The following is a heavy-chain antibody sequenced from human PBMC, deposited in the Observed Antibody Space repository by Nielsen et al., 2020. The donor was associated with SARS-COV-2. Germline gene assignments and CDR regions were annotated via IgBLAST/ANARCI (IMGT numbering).Heavy chain of an antibody. Sequence: GSLRLSCAVSGGSISSSNWWSWVRQPPGKGLEWIGEIYHSGSTNYNPSLKSRVTISVDKSKNQFSLKLSSVTAADTAVYYCARVEYSSYYYYGMDVWGQGTTVTVSS. J-gene: IGHJ6*02. V-gene: IGHV4-4*02. CDR1: GGSISSSNW. CDR3: ARVEYSSYYYYGMDV. CDR2: IYHSGST. D-gene: IGHD6-6*01.